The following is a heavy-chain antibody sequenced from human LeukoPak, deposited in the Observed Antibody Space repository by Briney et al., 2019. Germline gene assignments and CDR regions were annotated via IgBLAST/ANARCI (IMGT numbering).Heavy chain of an antibody. J-gene: IGHJ4*02. CDR1: EFTFSTYW. V-gene: IGHV3-7*04. CDR3: ARGRGLDY. CDR2: IKQDGREK. Sequence: GGSLRLSCAASEFTFSTYWTSWVRQAPGKGLEWVANIKQDGREKYYVDSVKGRFTISRDNAKNSLYLQMNSLRAEDTAVYYCARGRGLDYWGQGTLVTVSS.